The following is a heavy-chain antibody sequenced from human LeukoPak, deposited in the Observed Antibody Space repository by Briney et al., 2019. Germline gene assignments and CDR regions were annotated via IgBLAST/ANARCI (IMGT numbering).Heavy chain of an antibody. V-gene: IGHV4-39*07. CDR2: IYYSGST. CDR1: GGSISSSSYY. J-gene: IGHJ3*02. CDR3: ARMQSSSWRERGAFDI. D-gene: IGHD6-13*01. Sequence: SGTLSLTCTVSGGSISSSSYYWGWIRQPPGKGLEWIGSIYYSGSTNYNPSLKSRVTISVDTSKNQFSLKLSSVTAADTTVYYCARMQSSSWRERGAFDIWGQGTMVTVSS.